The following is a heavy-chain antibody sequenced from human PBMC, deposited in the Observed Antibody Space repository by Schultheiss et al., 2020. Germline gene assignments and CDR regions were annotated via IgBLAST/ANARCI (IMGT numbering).Heavy chain of an antibody. CDR3: AKRGNEADTSKYYFDY. V-gene: IGHV3-33*06. D-gene: IGHD2-2*01. CDR2: IWYDGSNK. CDR1: GFTFSSYG. J-gene: IGHJ4*02. Sequence: GESLKISCAASGFTFSSYGMHWVRQAPGKGLEWVAVIWYDGSNKYYADSVKGRFTISRDNSKNTLYLQMNSLRAEDTAVYYCAKRGNEADTSKYYFDYWGQGTLVTVSS.